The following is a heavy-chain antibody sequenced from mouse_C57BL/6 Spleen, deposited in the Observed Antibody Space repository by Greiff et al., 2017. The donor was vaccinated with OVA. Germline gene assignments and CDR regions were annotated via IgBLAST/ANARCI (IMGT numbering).Heavy chain of an antibody. D-gene: IGHD1-1*01. V-gene: IGHV5-9-1*02. Sequence: EVQRVESGEGLVKPGGSLKLSCAASGFTFSSYAMSWVRQTPEKRLEWVAYISSGGDYSYYADTVKGRFTISRDNARNTLYLQMSSLKSEDTAMYYCTRDRTTVVGYAMDYWGQGTSVTVSS. CDR3: TRDRTTVVGYAMDY. CDR1: GFTFSSYA. CDR2: ISSGGDYS. J-gene: IGHJ4*01.